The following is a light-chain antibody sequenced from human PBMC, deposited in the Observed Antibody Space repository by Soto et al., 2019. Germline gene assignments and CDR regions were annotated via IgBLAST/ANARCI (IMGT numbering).Light chain of an antibody. CDR1: DSDIGGYDH. CDR2: DVT. CDR3: SSDTSSTALV. J-gene: IGLJ1*01. Sequence: QSVLTQPASVSASPGQSIAISCTGTDSDIGGYDHVSWYQQHPGKAPKLLIYDVTNRPSGVSSRFSGSKAGRTASLTISGLQTEDEADYYCSSDTSSTALVFGTGSKLTVL. V-gene: IGLV2-14*03.